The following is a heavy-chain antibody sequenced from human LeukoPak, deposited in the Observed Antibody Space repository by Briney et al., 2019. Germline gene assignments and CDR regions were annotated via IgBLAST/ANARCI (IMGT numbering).Heavy chain of an antibody. CDR2: IYYSGST. D-gene: IGHD6-25*01. Sequence: SETLSLTCTVSGGSISSGVNYWSWIRQPPGTGLEWIGYIYYSGSTYYTPSLKSRASISVDTSKNQFSLKLSSVTAADTAVYYCARGGYYFDYWGQGTLVTVSS. CDR3: ARGGYYFDY. J-gene: IGHJ4*02. CDR1: GGSISSGVNY. V-gene: IGHV4-30-4*01.